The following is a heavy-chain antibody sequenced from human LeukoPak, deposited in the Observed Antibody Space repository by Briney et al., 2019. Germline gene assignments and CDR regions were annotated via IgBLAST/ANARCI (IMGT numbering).Heavy chain of an antibody. CDR3: ASTVDTAMVPPQFDY. V-gene: IGHV3-53*01. J-gene: IGHJ4*02. CDR1: GFVYSAFW. D-gene: IGHD5-18*01. CDR2: IYSGGST. Sequence: GGSLRLSCAGSGFVYSAFWMSWVRQVPGKGLEWVSVIYSGGSTYYADSVKGQFTISRDNSKNTLYLQMNSLRAEDTAVYYCASTVDTAMVPPQFDYWGQGTLVTVSS.